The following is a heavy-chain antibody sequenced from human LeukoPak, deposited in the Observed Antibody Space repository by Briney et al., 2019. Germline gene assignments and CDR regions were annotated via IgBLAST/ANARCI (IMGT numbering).Heavy chain of an antibody. D-gene: IGHD2-2*01. Sequence: GESLKISCKGSGYSFTSYWISWVRQMPGKGLEWMGRIDPSDSYTSYSPSFQGHVTISADKSISTAYLQWSSLKASDTAMYYCARHDIVVVPAASMTSWFDPWGQGTLVTVSS. CDR2: IDPSDSYT. CDR1: GYSFTSYW. J-gene: IGHJ5*02. V-gene: IGHV5-10-1*01. CDR3: ARHDIVVVPAASMTSWFDP.